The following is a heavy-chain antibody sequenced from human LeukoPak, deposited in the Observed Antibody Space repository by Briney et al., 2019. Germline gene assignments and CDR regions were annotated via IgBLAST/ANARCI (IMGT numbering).Heavy chain of an antibody. CDR2: IGSSTGYT. CDR1: GFNFNDYW. V-gene: IGHV3-21*01. D-gene: IGHD2-15*01. CDR3: AREYCSGGTCYGY. J-gene: IGHJ4*02. Sequence: GGSLRLSCTASGFNFNDYWMNWVRQAPGKGLEWVSAIGSSTGYTYYGDSVRGRFTISRDIAKNSLYLQMNSLRVEDTAIYYCAREYCSGGTCYGYWGQGTLVTVSS.